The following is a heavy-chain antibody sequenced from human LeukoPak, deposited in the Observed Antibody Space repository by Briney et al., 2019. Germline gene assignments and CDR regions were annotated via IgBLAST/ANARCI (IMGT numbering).Heavy chain of an antibody. Sequence: GASVKVSCKASGYTFSGYYMHWVRQAPGQGLEWMGWINPNSGGINYAQKFQGWVTMTRDTSISTAYMELSRLISDDTAVYYCARGYGLTKGDDAFDIWGQGTMVTVSS. CDR2: INPNSGGI. CDR1: GYTFSGYY. D-gene: IGHD4/OR15-4a*01. V-gene: IGHV1-2*04. J-gene: IGHJ3*02. CDR3: ARGYGLTKGDDAFDI.